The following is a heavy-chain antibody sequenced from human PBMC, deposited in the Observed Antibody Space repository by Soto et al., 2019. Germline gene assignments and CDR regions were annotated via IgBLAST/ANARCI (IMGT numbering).Heavy chain of an antibody. CDR2: INHSGYT. CDR3: AKAPPGSASGYWFDP. V-gene: IGHV4-34*01. J-gene: IGHJ5*02. D-gene: IGHD6-13*01. CDR1: GGSFSGPY. Sequence: SETLSLTCAVNGGSFSGPYWSWIRQPPGKGLEWIGEINHSGYTNYNPSLKSRVTISIDTPKNQFSLKLNSVTAADTAVYYCAKAPPGSASGYWFDPWGQGTLVTVSS.